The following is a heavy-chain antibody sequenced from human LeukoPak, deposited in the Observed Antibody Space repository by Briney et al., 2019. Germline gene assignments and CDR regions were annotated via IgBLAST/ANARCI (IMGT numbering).Heavy chain of an antibody. D-gene: IGHD6-19*01. CDR1: GDSISSYY. Sequence: SETLSLTCTVSGDSISSYYWSWIRQPPGKGLEWIGYIYYSGSTNYNPSLKSRVTISVDTSKNQFSLKLSSVTAADTAVYYCARAYSSGWLSIWGQGTLVTVSS. CDR2: IYYSGST. CDR3: ARAYSSGWLSI. J-gene: IGHJ4*02. V-gene: IGHV4-59*01.